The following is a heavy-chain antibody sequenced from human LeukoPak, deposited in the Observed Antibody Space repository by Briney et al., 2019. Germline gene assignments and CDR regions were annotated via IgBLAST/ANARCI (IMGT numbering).Heavy chain of an antibody. CDR2: ISSNGDNI. J-gene: IGHJ6*02. CDR3: ASVVRPGYFFYYGLGV. V-gene: IGHV3-23*01. Sequence: GVSLRLSCAASGFTFSNYAMSWVRQAPGKGLEWVSAISSNGDNIYYADSVKGRFTISRDNSKNTLYLQINSLRAEDTALYFCASVVRPGYFFYYGLGVWGRGATVTVSS. CDR1: GFTFSNYA.